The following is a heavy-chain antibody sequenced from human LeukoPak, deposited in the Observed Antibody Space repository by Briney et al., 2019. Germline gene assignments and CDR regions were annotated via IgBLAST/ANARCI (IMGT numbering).Heavy chain of an antibody. CDR2: ISTNGGGT. Sequence: RRSLRLSLSASGFTFSSYAMHWGRHTPGEGLEYVSAISTNGGGTYYANSVKGRFTISRDNSKNTLYLQMGSLRAEDMAVYFCARYCNGVTCYSGYDYWGQGTLVTVSS. CDR1: GFTFSSYA. V-gene: IGHV3-64*01. CDR3: ARYCNGVTCYSGYDY. J-gene: IGHJ4*02. D-gene: IGHD2-15*01.